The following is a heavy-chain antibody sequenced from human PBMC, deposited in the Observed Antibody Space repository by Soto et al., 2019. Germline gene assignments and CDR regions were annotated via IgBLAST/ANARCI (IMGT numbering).Heavy chain of an antibody. D-gene: IGHD3-10*01. J-gene: IGHJ6*02. Sequence: GGSLRLSCAASGFTFSSYAMSWVRQAPGKGLEWVSAISGSGGSTYYADSVKGRFTISRDNSKNTLYLQMNSLRAEDTAVYYCAKGEVNPTYYYYGMDVWGQGTTVTVSS. CDR2: ISGSGGST. CDR3: AKGEVNPTYYYYGMDV. CDR1: GFTFSSYA. V-gene: IGHV3-23*01.